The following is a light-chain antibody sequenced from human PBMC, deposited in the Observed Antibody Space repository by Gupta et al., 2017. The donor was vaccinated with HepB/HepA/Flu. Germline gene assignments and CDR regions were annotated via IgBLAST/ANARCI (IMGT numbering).Light chain of an antibody. J-gene: IGLJ2*01. CDR1: SSDVGGYNY. CDR2: DVS. CDR3: SSYTSSSTLV. V-gene: IGLV2-14*03. Sequence: QSALPQPAPLSGSPGQSITISCTGTSSDVGGYNYVSWYQQHPGKAPKLMIYDVSNRPSGVSNRFSGSKSGNTASLTISGLQAEDEADYYCSSYTSSSTLVFGGGTKLTVL.